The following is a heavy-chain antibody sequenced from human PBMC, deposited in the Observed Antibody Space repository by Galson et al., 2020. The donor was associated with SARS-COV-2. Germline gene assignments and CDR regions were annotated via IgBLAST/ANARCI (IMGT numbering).Heavy chain of an antibody. J-gene: IGHJ4*02. Sequence: TGGSLRLSCAASGFTFSDHYMDWVRQAPGKGLEWVGRTRNKANSYTTEYAASVKGRFTISRDDSKNSLYLQMNSLKTEDTAVYYCARGPNYYDSSGYYEFDYWGQGTLVTVSS. V-gene: IGHV3-72*01. CDR3: ARGPNYYDSSGYYEFDY. CDR2: TRNKANSYTT. D-gene: IGHD3-22*01. CDR1: GFTFSDHY.